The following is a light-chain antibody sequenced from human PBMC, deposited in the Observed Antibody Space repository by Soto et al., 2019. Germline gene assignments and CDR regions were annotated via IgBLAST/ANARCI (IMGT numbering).Light chain of an antibody. CDR2: GAS. V-gene: IGKV1-39*01. J-gene: IGKJ4*01. Sequence: DIQMTQSPSSLSASVGDRVTITCRASQSITTFLNWYQQRPGRAPKLLVFGASRLQSGVPSRFSGSGSGTEFTLTISSLQPEDFATYYCQQIYSTPVTFGGGTKVEIK. CDR1: QSITTF. CDR3: QQIYSTPVT.